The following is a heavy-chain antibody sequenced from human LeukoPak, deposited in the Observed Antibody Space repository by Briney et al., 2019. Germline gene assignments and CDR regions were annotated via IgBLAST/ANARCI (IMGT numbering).Heavy chain of an antibody. V-gene: IGHV3-7*01. J-gene: IGHJ4*02. CDR2: IKQDGSEK. D-gene: IGHD1-26*01. Sequence: GGSLRLSCAASGFTFSSYEMSWVRQAPGKGLEWVANIKQDGSEKYYVDSVKGRFTMSRDNAKNSLYLQMNSLRAEDTAVYYCARVQWELRGVGSYFEYWGQGALVTVSS. CDR3: ARVQWELRGVGSYFEY. CDR1: GFTFSSYE.